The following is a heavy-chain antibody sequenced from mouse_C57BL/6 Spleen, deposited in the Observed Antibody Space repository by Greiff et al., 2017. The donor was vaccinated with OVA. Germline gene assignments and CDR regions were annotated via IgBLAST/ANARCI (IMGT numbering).Heavy chain of an antibody. V-gene: IGHV5-4*01. Sequence: EVKLMESGGGLVKPGGSLKLSCAASGFTFSSYAMSWVRQTPEKRLEWVATISDGGSYTYYPDNVKGRFTISRDNAKNNLYLQMSHLKSEDTAMYYGARDLWFAYWGQGTLVTVSA. CDR2: ISDGGSYT. J-gene: IGHJ3*01. CDR1: GFTFSSYA. CDR3: ARDLWFAY.